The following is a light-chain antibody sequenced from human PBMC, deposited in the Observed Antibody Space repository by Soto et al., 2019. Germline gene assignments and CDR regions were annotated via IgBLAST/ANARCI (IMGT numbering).Light chain of an antibody. CDR1: QSVRSN. V-gene: IGKV3-15*01. CDR2: DAA. Sequence: EIVMTQSPATLSVSPGARATLXXXAXQSVRSNLAWYQQTPGQAPRLLIYDAATRATGIPARFSGSGSETDFTLTISSLQSEDFAVYYCQQYNNWPPFTFGQGTRLEIK. J-gene: IGKJ5*01. CDR3: QQYNNWPPFT.